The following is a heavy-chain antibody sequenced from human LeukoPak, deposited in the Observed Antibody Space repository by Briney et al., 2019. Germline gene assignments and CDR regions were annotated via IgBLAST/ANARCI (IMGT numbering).Heavy chain of an antibody. CDR3: ARAAVTSIDY. V-gene: IGHV4-30-2*01. Sequence: KTSETLSFTCAVSGGSISSGGYSWSWIRQPPGKGLEWIGYIYHSGSTYYNPSLKSRVTISVDRSKNQFSLKLSSVTAADTAVYYCARAAVTSIDYWGQGTLVTVSS. D-gene: IGHD2-21*02. CDR2: IYHSGST. J-gene: IGHJ4*02. CDR1: GGSISSGGYS.